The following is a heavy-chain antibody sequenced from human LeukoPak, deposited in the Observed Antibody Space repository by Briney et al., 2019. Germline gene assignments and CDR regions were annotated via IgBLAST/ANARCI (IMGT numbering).Heavy chain of an antibody. Sequence: GGSLRLSCAASGFTFEDYAMHWVRQAPGKGVEWVSGISWNSGSIGYADSVKGRFTISRDNAKNSLYLQMNSLRAEDTALYYCAKAVVAATTTLFDYWGQGTLVTVSS. CDR3: AKAVVAATTTLFDY. V-gene: IGHV3-9*01. CDR2: ISWNSGSI. J-gene: IGHJ4*02. CDR1: GFTFEDYA. D-gene: IGHD2-15*01.